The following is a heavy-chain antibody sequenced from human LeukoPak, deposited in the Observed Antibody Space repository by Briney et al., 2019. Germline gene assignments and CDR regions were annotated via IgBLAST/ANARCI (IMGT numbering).Heavy chain of an antibody. CDR1: GYIFSNYA. CDR2: ISAYNGNT. J-gene: IGHJ4*02. V-gene: IGHV1-18*01. D-gene: IGHD3-16*01. Sequence: ASVTVSFKASGYIFSNYAINWVRQAPGQGLEWMGWISAYNGNTKYAQKLQGRVTMTTDKSTSTAYMELGSLISDDTAVYYCARFERGYDYAYGNNDYWGQGTLVTVSS. CDR3: ARFERGYDYAYGNNDY.